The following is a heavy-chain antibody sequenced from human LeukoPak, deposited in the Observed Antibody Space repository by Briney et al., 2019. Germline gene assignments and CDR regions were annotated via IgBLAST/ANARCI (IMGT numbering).Heavy chain of an antibody. Sequence: GGSLRLSCAASGFTVSSNYMSWVRQAPGKGLEWVSAISGSGGSTYYADSVKGRFTISRDNSKNTLYLQMNSLRAEDTAVYYCAKGDYGMDVWGQGTTVTVSS. J-gene: IGHJ6*02. V-gene: IGHV3-23*01. CDR1: GFTVSSNY. CDR3: AKGDYGMDV. CDR2: ISGSGGST.